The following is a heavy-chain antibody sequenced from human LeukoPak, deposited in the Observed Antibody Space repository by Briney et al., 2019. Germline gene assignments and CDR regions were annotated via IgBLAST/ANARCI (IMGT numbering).Heavy chain of an antibody. CDR2: ISSAGVTI. D-gene: IGHD4-17*01. V-gene: IGHV3-48*03. J-gene: IGHJ4*02. Sequence: GGSLSLSCVASGLSETYEMNWVRQAPGKGLEWISYISSAGVTIYYADSVRGRFTISRDNAKNSLYLQMNSLRAEDTAVYYCAKDRYGDYLRLFDYWGQGTLVTVSS. CDR1: GLSETYE. CDR3: AKDRYGDYLRLFDY.